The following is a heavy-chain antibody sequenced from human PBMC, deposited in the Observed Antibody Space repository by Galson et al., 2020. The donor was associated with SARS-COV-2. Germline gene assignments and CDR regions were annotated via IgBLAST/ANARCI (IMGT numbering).Heavy chain of an antibody. CDR2: INPITGGT. CDR3: ARLRYYDILTGYTVDV. CDR1: GYTFTDYY. V-gene: IGHV1-2*02. J-gene: IGHJ6*01. D-gene: IGHD3-9*01. Sequence: ASVKVSCKASGYTFTDYYMHWVRQAPGQGLEWMGWINPITGGTNCAQKFQGRVTMTRDTSIRTAYMELSRLRSDDTGVYYCARLRYYDILTGYTVDVWGQGTMVTVSS.